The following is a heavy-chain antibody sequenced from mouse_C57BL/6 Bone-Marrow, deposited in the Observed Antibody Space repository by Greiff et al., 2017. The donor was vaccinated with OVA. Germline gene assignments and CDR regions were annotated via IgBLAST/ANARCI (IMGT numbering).Heavy chain of an antibody. D-gene: IGHD2-3*01. V-gene: IGHV1-53*01. J-gene: IGHJ3*01. CDR3: AKKGPYDCYDGWFAY. Sequence: VQLQQPGTELVKPGASVTLSCKASGYTFTSYWMHWVKQRPGQGLEWIGNINPSNGGTNYNEMFKSQATLTVDKSSNTAYMQHSSLTSEDSADDYCAKKGPYDCYDGWFAYWGQGTLVTVSA. CDR1: GYTFTSYW. CDR2: INPSNGGT.